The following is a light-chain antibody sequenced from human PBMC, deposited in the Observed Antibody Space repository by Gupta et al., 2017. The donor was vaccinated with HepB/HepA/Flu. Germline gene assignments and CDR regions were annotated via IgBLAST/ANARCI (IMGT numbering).Light chain of an antibody. Sequence: IALTQSPGTLSLSLGEKATLSCRASQSVSSSYLVWYQQKPGQAPRLLIYGASSRATGIPDRFSGSGSATDFTLTISRLEPEDFAVYCCQQYGTSPLSFGGGTKVEMK. CDR2: GAS. CDR3: QQYGTSPLS. V-gene: IGKV3-20*01. CDR1: QSVSSSY. J-gene: IGKJ4*01.